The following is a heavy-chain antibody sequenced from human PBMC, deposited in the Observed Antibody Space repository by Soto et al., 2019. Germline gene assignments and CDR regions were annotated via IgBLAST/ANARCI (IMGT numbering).Heavy chain of an antibody. CDR2: IYDRGYT. D-gene: IGHD5-18*01. Sequence: SETLSLTCTVSGGSIRNFYWTWLRQSPGKGLEWIGYIYDRGYTSYNPSLKSRLSMSIDTSKNQFSLNLTSMTAADTAVFYCAREKIRLDAFDLWGQGLRVTVSS. CDR1: GGSIRNFY. V-gene: IGHV4-59*01. J-gene: IGHJ3*01. CDR3: AREKIRLDAFDL.